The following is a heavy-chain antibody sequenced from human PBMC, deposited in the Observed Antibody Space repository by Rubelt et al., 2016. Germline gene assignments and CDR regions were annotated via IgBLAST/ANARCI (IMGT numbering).Heavy chain of an antibody. J-gene: IGHJ4*02. CDR2: IWYDGSNK. V-gene: IGHV3-33*01. CDR1: GFTFSDYA. D-gene: IGHD5-24*01. CDR3: ARDHSMATLHSGFDY. Sequence: QVQLVESGGDVVQPGRSLRLSCAASGFTFSDYAMHWVRQAPGKGLEWLAVIWYDGSNKYYADSVKGRFTISRDNSKNTLYLQMNSLRAEDTAVYFCARDHSMATLHSGFDYWGQGTLVTVSS.